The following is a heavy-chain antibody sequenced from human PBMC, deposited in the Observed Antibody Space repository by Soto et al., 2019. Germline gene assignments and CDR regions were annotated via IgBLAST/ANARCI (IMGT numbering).Heavy chain of an antibody. D-gene: IGHD3-3*01. V-gene: IGHV3-21*01. CDR1: GFTFSSYS. Sequence: GGSLRLSCAASGFTFSSYSMNWVRQAPGKGLEWVSSISSSSSYIYYADSVKGRFTISRDNAKNSLYLQMNSLRAEDTAVYYCARVPYYDFWSGYSYYHYYMDFWGKGTTVTVSS. J-gene: IGHJ6*03. CDR3: ARVPYYDFWSGYSYYHYYMDF. CDR2: ISSSSSYI.